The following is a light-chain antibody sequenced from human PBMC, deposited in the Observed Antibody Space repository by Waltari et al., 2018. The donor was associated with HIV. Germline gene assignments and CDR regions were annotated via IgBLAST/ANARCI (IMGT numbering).Light chain of an antibody. CDR3: QQRSNWLLT. CDR2: DSS. Sequence: IVLPQSPATVSVSPGVRATLSCRASQSVGTYLAWYQQKPGQAPRLLISDSSNRATGIPARFSGSGSGTDFTLTISSLEPEDFAVYYCQQRSNWLLTFGGGTKVEIK. J-gene: IGKJ4*01. CDR1: QSVGTY. V-gene: IGKV3-11*01.